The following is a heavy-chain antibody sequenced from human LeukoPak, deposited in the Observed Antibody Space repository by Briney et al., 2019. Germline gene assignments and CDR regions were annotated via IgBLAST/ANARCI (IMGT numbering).Heavy chain of an antibody. CDR3: AKEVLDYEIPYWYFDL. V-gene: IGHV3-23*01. CDR2: ISGSGGST. CDR1: GFTFSSYA. Sequence: HPGGSLRLSCAASGFTFSSYAMSWVRQAPGKGLEWVSAISGSGGSTYYADSVKGRFTISRDNSKNTLYLQMSSLRAEDTAVYHCAKEVLDYEIPYWYFDLWGRGTLVTVSS. D-gene: IGHD4-17*01. J-gene: IGHJ2*01.